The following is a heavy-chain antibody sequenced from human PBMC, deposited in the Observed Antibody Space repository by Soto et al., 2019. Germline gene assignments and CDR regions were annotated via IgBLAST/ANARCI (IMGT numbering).Heavy chain of an antibody. V-gene: IGHV4-39*01. CDR2: IHYSGST. D-gene: IGHD2-8*01. J-gene: IGHJ4*02. CDR1: GDSIGTTHSY. Sequence: SETLSLTCTVSGDSIGTTHSYWAWIRQSPGKGLEWIGNIHYSGSTYYMPSLRSRVTLSVDTSKNQFSLRLTSVTAEDTAVYYCARHEGNGNVWPLDYWGQGILVTVSS. CDR3: ARHEGNGNVWPLDY.